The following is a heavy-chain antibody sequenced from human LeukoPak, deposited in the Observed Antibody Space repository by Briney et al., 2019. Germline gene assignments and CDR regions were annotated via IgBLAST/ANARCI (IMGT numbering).Heavy chain of an antibody. CDR2: MNPSSGNT. D-gene: IGHD2-2*03. V-gene: IGHV1-8*01. CDR3: ARESGYCSSTSLCWFDP. Sequence: ASVKVSCKASGYTFTSYDINWVRQATGQGLEWMGWMNPSSGNTGYAQKLQGRVTMTTDTSTSTAYMELRSLRSDDTAVYYCARESGYCSSTSLCWFDPWGQGTLVTVSS. CDR1: GYTFTSYD. J-gene: IGHJ5*02.